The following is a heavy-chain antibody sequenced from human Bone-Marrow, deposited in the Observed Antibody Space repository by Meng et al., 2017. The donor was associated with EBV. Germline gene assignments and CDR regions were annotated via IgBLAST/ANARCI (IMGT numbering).Heavy chain of an antibody. V-gene: IGHV1-3*01. J-gene: IGHJ4*02. CDR1: GYTFTSTSFA. CDR3: ARGQHDYAFDY. CDR2: INAGNGNT. D-gene: IGHD4-17*01. Sequence: QVQVVQSGDDVNKTGASVKVSCRASGYTFTSTSFAIHWVRQAPGQRLEWMGWINAGNGNTKYSQNFQGRVTITRDTSATTVHMELRSLRSEDTAVYYCARGQHDYAFDYWGQGTLVTVSS.